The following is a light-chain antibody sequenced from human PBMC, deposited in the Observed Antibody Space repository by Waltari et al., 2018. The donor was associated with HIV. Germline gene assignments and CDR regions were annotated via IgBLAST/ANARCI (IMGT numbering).Light chain of an antibody. CDR3: SSYAGSAVV. J-gene: IGLJ2*01. CDR1: TSAVGAYNS. V-gene: IGLV2-8*01. Sequence: QSALTQPPSASRSRGQSVTISCPGTTSAVGAYNSVSWYQQYPGMAPKLIIYEVNKRPSGVPDRFSGSKSGNTASLTVSGLQAEDEADFYCSSYAGSAVVFGGGTKLTVL. CDR2: EVN.